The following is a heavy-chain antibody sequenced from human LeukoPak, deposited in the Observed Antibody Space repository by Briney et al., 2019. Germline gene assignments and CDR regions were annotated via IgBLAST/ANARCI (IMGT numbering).Heavy chain of an antibody. J-gene: IGHJ5*02. D-gene: IGHD3-22*01. V-gene: IGHV4-31*03. Sequence: SQTLSLTCTVSGGSISSGGYYWSWIRQHPGKGLEWIGYIYYSGSTSCKPSLKSRVTISLDTSKNQFSLKLSSVTAADTAVYYCARETDYYDSGGYYLQWFDPWGQGTLVTVSS. CDR1: GGSISSGGYY. CDR2: IYYSGST. CDR3: ARETDYYDSGGYYLQWFDP.